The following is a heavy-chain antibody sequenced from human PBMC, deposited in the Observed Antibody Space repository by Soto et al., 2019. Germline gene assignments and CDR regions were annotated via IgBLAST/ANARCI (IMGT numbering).Heavy chain of an antibody. CDR3: ARDLRKADAFDI. J-gene: IGHJ3*02. V-gene: IGHV3-48*01. CDR2: ISSSSSTI. Sequence: GGSLRLSCAASGFTFSRYSMNWVRQAPGKGLEWVTYISSSSSTIYYADSVKGRFTISNDNAKNSLDLQMNSLRAEDTAVYYCARDLRKADAFDIWGQGTMVTVSS. D-gene: IGHD3-16*01. CDR1: GFTFSRYS.